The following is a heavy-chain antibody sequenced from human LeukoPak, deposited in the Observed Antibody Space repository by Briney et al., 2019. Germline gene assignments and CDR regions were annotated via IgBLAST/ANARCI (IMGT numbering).Heavy chain of an antibody. CDR1: VFTFSNYS. CDR2: ISYDGSNK. D-gene: IGHD3-10*01. Sequence: GGSPRLSCAASVFTFSNYSMKWVRQAPGKGLEWVAVISYDGSNKYYADSVKGRFTISRDNSKNTLYLQMNSLRAEDTAVYYCARDNYYGSGDIGYWGQGTLVTVSS. V-gene: IGHV3-30*03. CDR3: ARDNYYGSGDIGY. J-gene: IGHJ4*02.